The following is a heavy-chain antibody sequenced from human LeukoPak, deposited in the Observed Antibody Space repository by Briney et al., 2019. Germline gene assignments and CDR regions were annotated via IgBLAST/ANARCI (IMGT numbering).Heavy chain of an antibody. CDR2: INHSGST. J-gene: IGHJ4*02. V-gene: IGHV4-34*01. Sequence: SETLSLTCAVYGGSFSGYNWSWIRQPPGKELEWIGEINHSGSTNYNPSLKSRVTISVDTSKNQFSLKLSSVTAADTAVYYCARGGGQQLDLDYWGQGTLVTVSS. CDR3: ARGGGQQLDLDY. CDR1: GGSFSGYN. D-gene: IGHD6-13*01.